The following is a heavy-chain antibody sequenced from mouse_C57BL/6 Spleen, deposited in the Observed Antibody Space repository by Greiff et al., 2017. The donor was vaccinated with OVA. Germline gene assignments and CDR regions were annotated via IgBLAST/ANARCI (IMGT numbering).Heavy chain of an antibody. CDR2: ISSGSSTI. J-gene: IGHJ1*03. CDR3: AIGAGWYFDV. CDR1: GFTFSDYG. V-gene: IGHV5-17*01. Sequence: EVKLVESGGGLVKPGGSLKLSCAASGFTFSDYGMHWVRQAPEKGLEWVAYISSGSSTIYYADTVKGRFTISRDNAKNTLFLQMTSLRSEDTAMYYCAIGAGWYFDVWGTGTTVTVSS.